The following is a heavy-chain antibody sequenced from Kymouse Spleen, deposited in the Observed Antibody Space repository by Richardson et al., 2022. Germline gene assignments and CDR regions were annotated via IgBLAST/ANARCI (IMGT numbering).Heavy chain of an antibody. D-gene: IGHD3-3*01. CDR3: ATTIFGVVKLLLLRYGR. CDR1: GFTFSSYA. Sequence: EVQLVESGEGLVQPGGSLRLSCAASGFTFSSYAMHWVRQAPGKGLEYVSAISSNGGSTYYADSVKGRFTISRDNSKNTLYLQMGSLRAEDMAVYYCATTIFGVVKLLLLRYGRLGPRDHGHRLL. J-gene: IGHJ6*02. V-gene: IGHV3-64*02. CDR2: ISSNGGST.